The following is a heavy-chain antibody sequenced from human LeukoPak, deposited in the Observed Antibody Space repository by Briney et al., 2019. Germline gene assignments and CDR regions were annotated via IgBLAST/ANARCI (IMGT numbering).Heavy chain of an antibody. CDR3: AKGKTVAGTGGHNFDY. V-gene: IGHV3-23*01. Sequence: GGSLRLSCAASGITFSNYAMSWVRQAPGKGLEWVSAITGSGSSTYYADSVKGRFTISRDNSKDTLYLQMNSLGAEDTALYYCAKGKTVAGTGGHNFDYWGQGTLVTVSS. J-gene: IGHJ4*02. CDR2: ITGSGSST. CDR1: GITFSNYA. D-gene: IGHD6-19*01.